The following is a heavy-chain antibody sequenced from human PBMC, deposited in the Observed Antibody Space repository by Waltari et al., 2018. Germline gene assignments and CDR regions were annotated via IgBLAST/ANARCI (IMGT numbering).Heavy chain of an antibody. Sequence: QVQLVESGGGVVQPGRSLRLSCAASGFTFSRYAHHWCRQAPGKGLEWVAVISYDGSNKYYADSVKGRFTISRDNSKNTLYLQMNSLRAEDTAVYYCARSTVTTQNAFDIWGQGTMVTVSS. CDR2: ISYDGSNK. D-gene: IGHD4-17*01. CDR1: GFTFSRYA. J-gene: IGHJ3*02. CDR3: ARSTVTTQNAFDI. V-gene: IGHV3-30-3*01.